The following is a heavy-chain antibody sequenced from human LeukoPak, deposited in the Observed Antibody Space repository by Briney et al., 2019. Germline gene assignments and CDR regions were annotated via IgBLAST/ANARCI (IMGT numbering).Heavy chain of an antibody. V-gene: IGHV3-9*01. J-gene: IGHJ5*02. CDR1: GFPFDDYA. Sequence: SLILSCAASGFPFDDYAMHWVRQAPGKGLEWVSGNSWNSGSIGYADSVKGRFTISRDNAKNSLYLQMNSLRAEDTALYYCAKGRDKYQLLSKNWFDPWGQGTLVTVSS. CDR3: AKGRDKYQLLSKNWFDP. CDR2: NSWNSGSI. D-gene: IGHD2-2*01.